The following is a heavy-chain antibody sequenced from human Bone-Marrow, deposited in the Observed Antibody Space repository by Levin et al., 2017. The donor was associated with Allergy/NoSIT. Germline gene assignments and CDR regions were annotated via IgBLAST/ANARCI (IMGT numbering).Heavy chain of an antibody. Sequence: ASVKVSCKASGYTFTNYSIHWVRQAPGQGLEWIALIDPNSGGTDYTQKFQGRVTVTRDTSITTAFMELSRLTSDDTAVYYCATLSVSVAGSPFYDMDVWGQGTTVTVSS. CDR1: GYTFTNYS. CDR3: ATLSVSVAGSPFYDMDV. CDR2: IDPNSGGT. V-gene: IGHV1-2*02. J-gene: IGHJ6*02. D-gene: IGHD6-19*01.